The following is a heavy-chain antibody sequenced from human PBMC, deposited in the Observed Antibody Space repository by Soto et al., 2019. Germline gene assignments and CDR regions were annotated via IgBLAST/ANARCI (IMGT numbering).Heavy chain of an antibody. CDR3: ARLGYDFCSGYKYCYAF. CDR2: IYYSGST. Sequence: SETLSLTCTVSGGSISSYYWSWIRQPPGKGLEWIGYIYYSGSTNYNPSLKSRVTISVDTSKNQFSLKLSSVTAADTAVYYCARLGYDFCSGYKYCYAFWGQGTLVTVSS. D-gene: IGHD3-3*01. J-gene: IGHJ1*01. CDR1: GGSISSYY. V-gene: IGHV4-59*01.